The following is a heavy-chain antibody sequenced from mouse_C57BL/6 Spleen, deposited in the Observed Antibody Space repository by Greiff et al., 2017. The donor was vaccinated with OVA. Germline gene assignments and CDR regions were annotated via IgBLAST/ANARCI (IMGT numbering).Heavy chain of an antibody. D-gene: IGHD2-1*01. CDR3: ARQDYGNLFAY. V-gene: IGHV5-6*02. Sequence: VKLEESGGDLVKPGGSLKLSCAASGFTFSSYGMSWVRQTPDKRLEWVATISSGGSYTYYPDSVKGRFTISRDNAKNTLYLQMSSLKSEDTAMYYCARQDYGNLFAYWGQGTLVTVSA. CDR1: GFTFSSYG. J-gene: IGHJ3*01. CDR2: ISSGGSYT.